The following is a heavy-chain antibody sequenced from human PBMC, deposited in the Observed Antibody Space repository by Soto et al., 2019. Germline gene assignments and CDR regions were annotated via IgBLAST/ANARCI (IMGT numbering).Heavy chain of an antibody. CDR3: AKDLVGSNADYFDY. D-gene: IGHD2-15*01. CDR2: ISGSGGST. V-gene: IGHV3-23*01. CDR1: GFTFSSYA. Sequence: GGSLRLSCAASGFTFSSYAMSWVRQAPGKGMEWVAAISGSGGSTYYADSVKGRFTISRDNSKNTLYLQMNSLRAEDAAVYYCAKDLVGSNADYFDYWGQGSLVTVSS. J-gene: IGHJ4*02.